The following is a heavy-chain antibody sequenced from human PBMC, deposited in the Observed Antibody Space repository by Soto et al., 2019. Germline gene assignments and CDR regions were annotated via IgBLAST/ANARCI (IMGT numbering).Heavy chain of an antibody. V-gene: IGHV3-23*01. J-gene: IGHJ4*02. CDR1: GFSFSNYA. CDR2: FSVGGSGT. D-gene: IGHD4-17*01. CDR3: ALSIVGDGTTVAIDY. Sequence: VQLLESGGGLVQPGGSLRLSCTASGFSFSNYALNWVRQAPGKGLEWVSAFSVGGSGTYYADSVKGRFTISRDNSQNTLYLQLASLRAEDSAVYFCALSIVGDGTTVAIDYWGLGTLVTVSS.